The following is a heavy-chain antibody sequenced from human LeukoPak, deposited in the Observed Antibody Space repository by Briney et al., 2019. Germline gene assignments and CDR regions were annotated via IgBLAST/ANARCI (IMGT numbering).Heavy chain of an antibody. J-gene: IGHJ4*02. V-gene: IGHV3-30*02. CDR1: GFTFSSYG. D-gene: IGHD4-11*01. Sequence: PGGSLRLSCAASGFTFSSYGMHWVRQAPGKGLEWVAFIRYDGSNKYYADSEKGRFTISRDNSKNTLYLQMNSLRAEDTAVYYCAKDLTVTTPFDYWGQGTLVTVSS. CDR3: AKDLTVTTPFDY. CDR2: IRYDGSNK.